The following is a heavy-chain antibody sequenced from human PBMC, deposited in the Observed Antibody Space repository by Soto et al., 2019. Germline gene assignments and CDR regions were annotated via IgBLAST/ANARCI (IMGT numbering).Heavy chain of an antibody. D-gene: IGHD3-10*01. V-gene: IGHV4-59*01. CDR1: GGSISSYY. CDR3: ARVETYYPSNDAFDI. J-gene: IGHJ3*02. CDR2: IYYSGST. Sequence: QGQLQESGPGLVKPSETLSLAWIVSGGSISSYYWSWIRQPPGKGLEWNGYIYYSGSTNHNPSPKRRIHNSIKTSKDPVPPKLSSVTAADTAVYYCARVETYYPSNDAFDIWGQGTMVTVSS.